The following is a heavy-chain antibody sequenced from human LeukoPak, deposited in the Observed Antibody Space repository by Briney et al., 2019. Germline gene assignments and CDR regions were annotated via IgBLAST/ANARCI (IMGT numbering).Heavy chain of an antibody. CDR3: ARRVDAFDI. CDR1: GYTFTSYG. Sequence: ASVKVSCKASGYTFTSYGISWVRQAPGQRLEWMGWINTDNAKTKYSQDFQGRVTISRDTSATTVYLELSSLRADDMAVYYCARRVDAFDIWGQGTLVTVS. V-gene: IGHV1-3*03. J-gene: IGHJ3*02. CDR2: INTDNAKT.